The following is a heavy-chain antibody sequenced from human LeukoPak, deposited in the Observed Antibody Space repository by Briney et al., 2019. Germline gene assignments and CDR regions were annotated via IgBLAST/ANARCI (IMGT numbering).Heavy chain of an antibody. J-gene: IGHJ4*02. V-gene: IGHV4-4*07. CDR1: GGSIGWDY. CDR2: IYKSGST. D-gene: IGHD3-22*01. CDR3: MREEYFQDSNGYSYYFHS. Sequence: SETLSLTCTVSGGSIGWDYWSWIRQSAGKGLEWIGRIYKSGSTNYNPSFRRRVTMSVDTSKNQFSLHVTSVTAADTAVYYCMREEYFQDSNGYSYYFHSWGQGSLVTVSS.